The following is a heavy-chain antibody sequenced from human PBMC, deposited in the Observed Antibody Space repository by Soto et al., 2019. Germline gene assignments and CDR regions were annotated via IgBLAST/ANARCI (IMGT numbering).Heavy chain of an antibody. D-gene: IGHD1-26*01. CDR1: GGSFSGYY. CDR3: AREVPSGSYHDC. Sequence: SETLSLTCAVYGGSFSGYYWSWIRQPPGKGLEWIGEINHSGSTNYNPSLKSRVTISVDTSKNQFSLKLSSVTAADTAVYYCAREVPSGSYHDCWGQGTLVTVSS. V-gene: IGHV4-34*01. J-gene: IGHJ4*02. CDR2: INHSGST.